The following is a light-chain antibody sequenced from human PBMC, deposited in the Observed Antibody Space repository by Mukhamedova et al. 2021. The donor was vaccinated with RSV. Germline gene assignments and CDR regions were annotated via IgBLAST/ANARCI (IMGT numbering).Light chain of an antibody. CDR2: SAF. Sequence: WYQRRVHGKAPKLLISSAFTLQSGVPSRFSGSRSGTDFTLTITSLQPEDFATYYCQQSYTLPVTFGGGTKVEIK. V-gene: IGKV1-39*01. CDR3: QQSYTLPVT. J-gene: IGKJ4*01.